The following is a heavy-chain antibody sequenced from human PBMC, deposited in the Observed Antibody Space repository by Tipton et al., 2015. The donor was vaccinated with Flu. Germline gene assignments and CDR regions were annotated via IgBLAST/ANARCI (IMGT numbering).Heavy chain of an antibody. V-gene: IGHV4-30-4*01. D-gene: IGHD5-18*01. CDR2: ILYSGST. CDR1: GDSISTSDSY. CDR3: ARGRGYGYGIDF. Sequence: TLSLTCTVFGDSISTSDSYWSWIRQPPGKGLECIAYILYSGSTYYNPSLKSRIAISVDTSKNEFSLKVNSVTAADTSVYYCARGRGYGYGIDFWGQGTLVTVSS. J-gene: IGHJ4*02.